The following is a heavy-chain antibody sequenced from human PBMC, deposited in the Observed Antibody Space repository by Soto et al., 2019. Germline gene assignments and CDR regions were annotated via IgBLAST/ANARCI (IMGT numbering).Heavy chain of an antibody. CDR3: AREGFDHRPDY. CDR2: MFASGSS. J-gene: IGHJ4*02. Sequence: SETLSLTCAVSGDSISSPKWWSWYRQPPGKGLELIGEMFASGSSNYNPSLNYRVTISLDTSKNHFSPKLTSLTAADTAIYYCAREGFDHRPDYWGQGIPVTVSS. CDR1: GDSISSPKW. V-gene: IGHV4-4*02.